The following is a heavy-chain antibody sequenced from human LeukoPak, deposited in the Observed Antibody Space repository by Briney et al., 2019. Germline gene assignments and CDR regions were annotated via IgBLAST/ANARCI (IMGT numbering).Heavy chain of an antibody. J-gene: IGHJ3*02. Sequence: SETLSLTCTVSGGSISSYYWSWIRQPAGKGLEWVGRIYTSGSTNYNPSLKRRVTMSVDTSKNQFSLKLSSVTAAHTAVYYCARDLSSIAAARLDAFDIWGQGTMVTVSS. CDR2: IYTSGST. V-gene: IGHV4-4*07. CDR1: GGSISSYY. D-gene: IGHD6-13*01. CDR3: ARDLSSIAAARLDAFDI.